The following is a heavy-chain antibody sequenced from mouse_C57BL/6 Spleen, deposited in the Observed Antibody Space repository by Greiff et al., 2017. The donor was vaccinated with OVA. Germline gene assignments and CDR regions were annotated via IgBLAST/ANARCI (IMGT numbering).Heavy chain of an antibody. V-gene: IGHV1-54*01. J-gene: IGHJ4*01. CDR2: INPGSGGT. CDR3: ARSGGNYVGAMDY. CDR1: GYAFTNYL. D-gene: IGHD2-1*01. Sequence: QVQLQQSGAELVRPGTSVKVSCKASGYAFTNYLIEWVKQRPGQGLEWIGVINPGSGGTNYNEKFKGKATLTADKSSSTAYMQLSSLTSADSAVYFGARSGGNYVGAMDYWGQGTSVTVSS.